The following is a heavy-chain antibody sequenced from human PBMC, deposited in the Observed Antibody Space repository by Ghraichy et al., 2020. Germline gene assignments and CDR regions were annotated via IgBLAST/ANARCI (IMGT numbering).Heavy chain of an antibody. CDR2: IRSKAYGGTT. Sequence: GSLRLSCTASGFTFGDYAMSWFRQAPGKGLEWVGFIRSKAYGGTTEYAASVKGRFTISRDDSKSIAYLQMNSLKTEDTAVYYCTRDGQEEGTAGGDYWGQGTLVTVSS. J-gene: IGHJ4*02. CDR1: GFTFGDYA. V-gene: IGHV3-49*03. CDR3: TRDGQEEGTAGGDY. D-gene: IGHD3-10*01.